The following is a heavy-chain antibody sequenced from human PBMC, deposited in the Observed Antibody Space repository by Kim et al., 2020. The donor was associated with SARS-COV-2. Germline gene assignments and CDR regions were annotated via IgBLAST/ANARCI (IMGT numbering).Heavy chain of an antibody. D-gene: IGHD2-2*01. CDR2: ITQDGTDK. J-gene: IGHJ4*02. CDR1: GFSLGDYW. V-gene: IGHV3-7*01. CDR3: ARWTSTSYY. Sequence: GGSLRLSCAASGFSLGDYWMNWVRQAPGKGLEWVANITQDGTDKHYVDSVKGRFTISRDNSKTSLYLPINSLSAEATAVYYCARWTSTSYYCGQGTLVTV.